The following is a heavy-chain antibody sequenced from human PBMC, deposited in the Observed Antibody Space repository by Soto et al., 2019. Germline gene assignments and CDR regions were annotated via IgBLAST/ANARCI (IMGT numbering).Heavy chain of an antibody. CDR1: GYTFTSYD. Sequence: QVQLVQSGAEVKKPGASVKVSCKASGYTFTSYDINWVRQATGQGLEWMGWINPKSGNTGYAQKFQGRDTMTGNTSKSQADMELSSLRSGDTAVYYCARGRAYCSSTRCRGGYYYYYGMDVWGQVSTVT. V-gene: IGHV1-8*01. J-gene: IGHJ6*02. CDR3: ARGRAYCSSTRCRGGYYYYYGMDV. CDR2: INPKSGNT. D-gene: IGHD2-2*01.